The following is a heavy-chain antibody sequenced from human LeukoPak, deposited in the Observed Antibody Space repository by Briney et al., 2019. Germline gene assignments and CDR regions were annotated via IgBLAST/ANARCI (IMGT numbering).Heavy chain of an antibody. D-gene: IGHD2-2*01. V-gene: IGHV3-21*01. J-gene: IGHJ5*02. CDR2: ISSSSSYI. Sequence: GGSLRLSCAASGFTFSSYSMNWVRQAPGKGLEWVSSISSSSSYIYYADSVKGRFTISRDNAKNSLYLQMNSLRAEDTAVYYCAKDQEEYQLLYWFDPWGQGTLVTVSS. CDR3: AKDQEEYQLLYWFDP. CDR1: GFTFSSYS.